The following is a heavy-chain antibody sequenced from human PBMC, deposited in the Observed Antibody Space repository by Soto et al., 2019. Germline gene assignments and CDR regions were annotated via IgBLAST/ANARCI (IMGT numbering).Heavy chain of an antibody. CDR3: ARHEVDTAMVIFWFDP. J-gene: IGHJ5*02. V-gene: IGHV3-11*01. D-gene: IGHD5-18*01. CDR2: ISSSGSTI. Sequence: QVQLVESGGGLVKPGGSLRLSCAASGFTFSDYYMSWIRQAPGKGLEWVSYISSSGSTIYYADSVKGRFTNSRDNAKNSLYLQMNSLRAEDTAVYYCARHEVDTAMVIFWFDPWGQGTLVTVSS. CDR1: GFTFSDYY.